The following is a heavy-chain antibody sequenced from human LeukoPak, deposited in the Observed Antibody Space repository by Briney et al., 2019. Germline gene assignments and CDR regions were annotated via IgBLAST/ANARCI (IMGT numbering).Heavy chain of an antibody. CDR2: INTDGSST. Sequence: GGSLRLSCAASGFTLSSYWMHWVRQAPGKGLVWVSRINTDGSSTRYADSVKGRFTISRDNAKNTLYLQMNSLSAEDTAVYYCARLYGGYGDYYFDYWGQGTLVTVSS. J-gene: IGHJ4*02. CDR1: GFTLSSYW. D-gene: IGHD4-17*01. V-gene: IGHV3-74*01. CDR3: ARLYGGYGDYYFDY.